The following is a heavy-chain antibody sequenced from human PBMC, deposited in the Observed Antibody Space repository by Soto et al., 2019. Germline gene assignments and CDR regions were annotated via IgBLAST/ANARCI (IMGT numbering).Heavy chain of an antibody. CDR2: IIPLFRTP. CDR1: GGTFSSSA. D-gene: IGHD3-3*02. V-gene: IGHV1-69*12. CDR3: ARDNGRQQLGGNYYYITDI. J-gene: IGHJ6*02. Sequence: QVQLVQSGAEVKKPGSSVKVSCKASGGTFSSSAFSWVRQAPGQGLEWMGGIIPLFRTPDYGQRFQGRVTITADESAGTVYMELRGLRSEDTAVYFCARDNGRQQLGGNYYYITDIWGQGTTVTVSS.